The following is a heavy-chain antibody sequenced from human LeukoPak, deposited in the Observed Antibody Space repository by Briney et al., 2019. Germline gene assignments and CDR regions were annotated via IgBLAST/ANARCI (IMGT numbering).Heavy chain of an antibody. Sequence: GESLKISCKGSGYSFTSYWIGWVRQMPGKGLEWMGIIYPGDSDTRYSPSFQGQVTISADKSISTAYLQWSSLKASDTAMYYCARTYLGYCSSTSCYTDNQDIPDAFDIWGQGTMVTVSS. V-gene: IGHV5-51*01. CDR3: ARTYLGYCSSTSCYTDNQDIPDAFDI. D-gene: IGHD2-2*02. CDR2: IYPGDSDT. CDR1: GYSFTSYW. J-gene: IGHJ3*02.